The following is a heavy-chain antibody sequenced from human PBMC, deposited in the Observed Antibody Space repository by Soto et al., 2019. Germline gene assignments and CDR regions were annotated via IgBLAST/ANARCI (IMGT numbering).Heavy chain of an antibody. Sequence: SETLSLTCDISGVSITSHYWNWIRQSPGMGLEWIGSTYFNPSLKSRATISVDTSKNQFSLRLTSVTAADTAIYYCTRRYNWNDNYFDPWGPGALVTVSS. V-gene: IGHV4-4*08. CDR2: TYFN. J-gene: IGHJ5*02. D-gene: IGHD1-20*01. CDR3: TRRYNWNDNYFDP. CDR1: GVSITSHY.